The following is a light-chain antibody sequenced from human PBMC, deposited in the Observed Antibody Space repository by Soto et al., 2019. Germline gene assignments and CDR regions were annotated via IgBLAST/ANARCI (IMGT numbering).Light chain of an antibody. CDR1: QSVSSTY. J-gene: IGKJ1*01. CDR3: QQYAKSPWT. V-gene: IGKV3-20*01. Sequence: EIVLTQSPTTLSLSPGESASLSCRASQSVSSTYFAWYQQKPGQAPRLLIYGASGRATGIPDRFSGSGSGTDFTLTISSLEPEDFAVFYCQQYAKSPWTFGQGTKVEIK. CDR2: GAS.